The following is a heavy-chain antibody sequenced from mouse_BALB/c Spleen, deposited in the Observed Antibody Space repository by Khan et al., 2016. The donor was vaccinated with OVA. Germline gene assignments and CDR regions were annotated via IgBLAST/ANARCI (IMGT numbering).Heavy chain of an antibody. CDR2: IGPGSSNA. J-gene: IGHJ4*01. D-gene: IGHD1-1*01. Sequence: DLVKPGASVKLSCKASGYTFTSYWINWIKQRPGQGLEWIGRIGPGSSNAYYNDMFKDKATLTVDTSSNTAYIQLSSLSSEESAVYLCAGENDYGRSCYAMDYWGQGTSVTVSA. CDR3: AGENDYGRSCYAMDY. V-gene: IGHV1S41*01. CDR1: GYTFTSYW.